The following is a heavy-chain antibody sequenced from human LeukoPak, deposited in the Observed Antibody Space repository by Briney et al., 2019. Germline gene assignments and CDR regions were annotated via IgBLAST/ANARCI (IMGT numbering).Heavy chain of an antibody. CDR3: ARERYYDSSGYYAIDY. Sequence: SETLSLTCTVSGGSISSYYWSWIRQPPGKGLEWIGYIYYSGSTNYNPSLKSRVTISVDTSKNQFSLKLSSVTAADTAVYYCARERYYDSSGYYAIDYWGQGTLSPSPQ. V-gene: IGHV4-59*01. CDR1: GGSISSYY. D-gene: IGHD3-22*01. CDR2: IYYSGST. J-gene: IGHJ4*02.